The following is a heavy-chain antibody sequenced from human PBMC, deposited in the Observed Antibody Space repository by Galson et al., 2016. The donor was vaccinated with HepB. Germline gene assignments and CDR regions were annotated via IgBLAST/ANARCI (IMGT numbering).Heavy chain of an antibody. CDR3: ARERGNYHYFDY. CDR2: ISTYNGNT. Sequence: VKVSCKASGYSFTNYGISWVRQAPGQGLERMGWISTYNGNTNYAQKLQGRVTMTTDTSTSTAYMELRSLRSDDTAVYYCARERGNYHYFDYWGQGTLVTVSS. CDR1: GYSFTNYG. V-gene: IGHV1-18*01. D-gene: IGHD1-7*01. J-gene: IGHJ4*02.